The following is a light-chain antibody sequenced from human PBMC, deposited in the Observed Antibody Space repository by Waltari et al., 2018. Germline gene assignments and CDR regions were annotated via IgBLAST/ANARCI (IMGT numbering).Light chain of an antibody. V-gene: IGKV3-15*01. CDR3: QQYNNWPPLT. CDR2: GAS. CDR1: QSVSSN. J-gene: IGKJ4*01. Sequence: EIVMTQSPATLSVSPGERATLSCRASQSVSSNLAWYQQKPGQAPRRLSYGASTRATGSPARFSGSGSGTEFTLTISSLQSEDFAVYYCQQYNNWPPLTFGGGTKVEIK.